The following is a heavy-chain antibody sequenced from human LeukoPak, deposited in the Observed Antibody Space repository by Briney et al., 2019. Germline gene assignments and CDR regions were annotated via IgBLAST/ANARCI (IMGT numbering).Heavy chain of an antibody. D-gene: IGHD6-19*01. CDR2: IYHSGST. V-gene: IGHV4-30-2*01. J-gene: IGHJ1*01. CDR1: GGSISSGGYY. CDR3: ARGTPVAGNEYFQH. Sequence: PSQTLSLTCTVSGGSISSGGYYWSWIRQPPGKGLEWIGYIYHSGSTYYNPSLSSRVTISEDTSKNQFSLKLTSVTAADTAVYYCARGTPVAGNEYFQHWGQGSLVIVSS.